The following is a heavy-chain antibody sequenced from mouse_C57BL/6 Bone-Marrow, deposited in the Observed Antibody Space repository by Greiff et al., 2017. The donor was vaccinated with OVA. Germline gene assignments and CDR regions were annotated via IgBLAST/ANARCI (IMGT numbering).Heavy chain of an antibody. CDR2: IDPANGNT. CDR3: ARWTYGSSWYFDV. D-gene: IGHD1-1*01. J-gene: IGHJ1*03. V-gene: IGHV14-3*01. CDR1: GFNIKNTY. Sequence: VQLKESVAELVRPGASVKLSCTASGFNIKNTYMHWVKQRPEQGLEWIGRIDPANGNTKYAPKFQGKATITADTSSNTAYLQLSSLTSEDTAIYYCARWTYGSSWYFDVWGTGTTATVSS.